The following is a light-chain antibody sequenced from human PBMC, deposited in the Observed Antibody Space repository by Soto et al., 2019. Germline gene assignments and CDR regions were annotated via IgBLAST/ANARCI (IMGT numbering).Light chain of an antibody. CDR2: AT. Sequence: EGVLTQSPGTLSLSPGERATLSCRASQSVSDMYLAWYQQKPGQAPRLLIYATNNATGIPDRFTGSGSATDFTLTISRLEPEELEIYYCQPFATSALFDPGNKVEIK. CDR1: QSVSDMY. CDR3: QPFATSAL. J-gene: IGKJ3*01. V-gene: IGKV3-20*01.